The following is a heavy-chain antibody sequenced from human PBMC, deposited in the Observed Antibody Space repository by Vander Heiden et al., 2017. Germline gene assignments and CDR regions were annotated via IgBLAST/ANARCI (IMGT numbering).Heavy chain of an antibody. Sequence: VHLVESGGDVVQPGRSLRLYCAACGFTLSNYGIQWVRQAPGKGLEWVAVTWYDGSRKYFADPVQDRFSISIYNSKVFLQMNSLRAEDTAVYYCARDGRVRGIIIRPYYYYGMDVWGQGTAVTVSS. V-gene: IGHV3-33*01. D-gene: IGHD3-10*01. CDR3: ARDGRVRGIIIRPYYYYGMDV. CDR2: TWYDGSRK. CDR1: GFTLSNYG. J-gene: IGHJ6*02.